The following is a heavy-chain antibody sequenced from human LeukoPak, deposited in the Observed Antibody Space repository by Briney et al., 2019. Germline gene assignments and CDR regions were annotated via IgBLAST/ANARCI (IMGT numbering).Heavy chain of an antibody. D-gene: IGHD3-3*01. J-gene: IGHJ1*01. CDR1: GFTVSSNY. CDR3: ASAAYYDFWSGYYFSEYFQH. V-gene: IGHV3-53*01. CDR2: IYSGGST. Sequence: GGSLRLSCAASGFTVSSNYMSWVRQAPGKGLEWVSVIYSGGSTYYADSVKGRFTISRDNSNNTLYLQMNSLRAEGTAVYYCASAAYYDFWSGYYFSEYFQHWGQGTLVTVSS.